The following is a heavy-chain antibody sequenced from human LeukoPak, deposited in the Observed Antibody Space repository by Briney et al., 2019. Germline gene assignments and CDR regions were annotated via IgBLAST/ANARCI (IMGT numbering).Heavy chain of an antibody. D-gene: IGHD3-10*01. V-gene: IGHV3-33*06. Sequence: GGSLRLSCAASGFTFSSYGMHWVRQAPGKGLEWVAVIWYDGSNKYYADSVKGRFTISRDNSKNTLYLQMNSLRAEDTAVYYCAKGLPGDYYFDYWGQGTLVTVSS. CDR1: GFTFSSYG. CDR3: AKGLPGDYYFDY. J-gene: IGHJ4*02. CDR2: IWYDGSNK.